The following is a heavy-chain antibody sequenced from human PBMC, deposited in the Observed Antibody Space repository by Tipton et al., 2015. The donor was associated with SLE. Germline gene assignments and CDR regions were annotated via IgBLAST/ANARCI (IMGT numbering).Heavy chain of an antibody. D-gene: IGHD6-13*01. CDR1: GDSVSSNNAA. CDR3: ARGGIRWYSSRLYYYYGMDV. CDR2: TYYRSQWGN. Sequence: GLVKPSQTLSLTCAISGDSVSSNNAAWNWIRQSPSRGLEWLGRTYYRSQWGNDYALSVKSRISIKPDTSKNQFSLQLTSVTAADTAVYYCARGGIRWYSSRLYYYYGMDVWGQGTTVTVSS. J-gene: IGHJ6*02. V-gene: IGHV6-1*01.